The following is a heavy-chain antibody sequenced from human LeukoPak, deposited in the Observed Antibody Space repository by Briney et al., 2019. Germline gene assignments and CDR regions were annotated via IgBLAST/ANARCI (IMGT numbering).Heavy chain of an antibody. V-gene: IGHV3-66*04. CDR1: GFIASNN. J-gene: IGHJ4*02. Sequence: PGGSLRLSCAASGFIASNNMSWVRQAPGKGLEWVSTIRSDGTTDYADSVKGRFTISRDDSKNTLYLQMNSLRAEDTAVYSCARRRGGYGEGELDYWGQGTLVTVSS. D-gene: IGHD4-17*01. CDR2: IRSDGTT. CDR3: ARRRGGYGEGELDY.